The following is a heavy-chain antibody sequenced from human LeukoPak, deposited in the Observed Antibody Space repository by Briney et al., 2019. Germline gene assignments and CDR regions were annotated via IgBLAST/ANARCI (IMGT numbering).Heavy chain of an antibody. Sequence: SETLSLTCTVSGGSISSSSYYWGWIRQPPGKGLEWIGSIYYSGSTNYNLSLKSRVTISVDTSKNQFSLKLSTVTAADTAVYYCTRLYCSGGSCYVDYWGQGTLVTVSS. CDR3: TRLYCSGGSCYVDY. V-gene: IGHV4-39*07. D-gene: IGHD2-15*01. CDR2: IYYSGST. CDR1: GGSISSSSYY. J-gene: IGHJ4*02.